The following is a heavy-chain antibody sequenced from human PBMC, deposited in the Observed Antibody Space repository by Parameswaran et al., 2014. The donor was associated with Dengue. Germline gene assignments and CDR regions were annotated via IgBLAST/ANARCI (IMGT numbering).Heavy chain of an antibody. CDR2: IYSGGST. Sequence: RWIRQPPGKGLEWVSVIYSGGSTYYADSVKGRFTISRDNSKNTLYLQMNSLRAEDTAVYCCARDSSSTTYYYYGMDVWGQGTTVTVSS. D-gene: IGHD6-6*01. CDR3: ARDSSSTTYYYYGMDV. V-gene: IGHV3-53*01. J-gene: IGHJ6*02.